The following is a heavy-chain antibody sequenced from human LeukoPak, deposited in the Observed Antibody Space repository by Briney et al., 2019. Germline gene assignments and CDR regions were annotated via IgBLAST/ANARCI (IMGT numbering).Heavy chain of an antibody. CDR3: ARPPSRGYSSSFEY. D-gene: IGHD2-2*03. CDR1: GYSFPTYW. Sequence: GESLKISCKGSGYSFPTYWIAWVRPLPGKGLEWMGIIYPDGSNIRYSPSFQGQVTISADKSISTAYLQWSSLKASDTAMYYCARPPSRGYSSSFEYWGQGTLVTVSS. V-gene: IGHV5-51*01. CDR2: IYPDGSNI. J-gene: IGHJ4*02.